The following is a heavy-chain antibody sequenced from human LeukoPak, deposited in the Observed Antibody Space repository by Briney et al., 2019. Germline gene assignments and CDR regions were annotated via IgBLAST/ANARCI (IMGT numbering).Heavy chain of an antibody. CDR2: ISGSGTPT. CDR1: GFTFSSYA. D-gene: IGHD6-19*01. CDR3: AKETTVAGFYPYFDY. Sequence: GGSLRLSCAASGFTFSSYAMSWVRQAPDKGLEWVSAISGSGTPTYSADSVKGRFTISRDNSKSTLYLQMSSLRAEDTAVYYCAKETTVAGFYPYFDYWGQGTLVTVSS. V-gene: IGHV3-23*01. J-gene: IGHJ4*02.